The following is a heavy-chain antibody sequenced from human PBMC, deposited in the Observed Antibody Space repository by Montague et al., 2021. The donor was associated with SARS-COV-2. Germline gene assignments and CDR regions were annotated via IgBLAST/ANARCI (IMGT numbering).Heavy chain of an antibody. CDR3: TADFSDTAEQMAQTDL. J-gene: IGHJ5*02. CDR2: IKSKAVGGAI. V-gene: IGHV3-15*01. D-gene: IGHD5-24*01. CDR1: GFTFSSYA. Sequence: SLRLSCAASGFTFSSYAMSWVRQAPGKGLEWVGRIKSKAVGGAIQYATSVKGRFTISRGDSENTLYLQMDSLTAEDTAVYYCTADFSDTAEQMAQTDLWGQGTLVTVSS.